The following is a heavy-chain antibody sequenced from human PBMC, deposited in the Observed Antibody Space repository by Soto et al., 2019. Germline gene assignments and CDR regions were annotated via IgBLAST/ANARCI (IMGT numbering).Heavy chain of an antibody. D-gene: IGHD3-10*01. Sequence: EVQLLESGGGLVQPGGSLRLSCAASGFTFSSYAMSWVRQAPGKGLEWVSAISGSGGSTSYADSVKGRFTISRDNSKNTLYLQMYSLRAEVTAVYYCAKFMYYSGSWSPTAYYYYYYYMDVWGKGTTVTVS. J-gene: IGHJ6*03. CDR1: GFTFSSYA. CDR2: ISGSGGST. CDR3: AKFMYYSGSWSPTAYYYYYYYMDV. V-gene: IGHV3-23*01.